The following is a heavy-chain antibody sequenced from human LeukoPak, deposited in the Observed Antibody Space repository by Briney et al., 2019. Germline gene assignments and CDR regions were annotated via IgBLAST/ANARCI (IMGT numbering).Heavy chain of an antibody. Sequence: SETLSLTCTVSGDSFSSVTDYWAWIRQPPGKGLEWIASGDYSGGTYYNPSLESRVAISADMSKNQFSLKLSSVTAADTAVYYCARGELVFGFGELFGAFDIWGQGTMVTVSS. J-gene: IGHJ3*02. CDR1: GDSFSSVTDY. CDR2: GDYSGGT. V-gene: IGHV4-39*07. D-gene: IGHD3-10*01. CDR3: ARGELVFGFGELFGAFDI.